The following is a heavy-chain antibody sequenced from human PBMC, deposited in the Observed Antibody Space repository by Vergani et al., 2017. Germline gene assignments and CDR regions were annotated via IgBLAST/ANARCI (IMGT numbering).Heavy chain of an antibody. CDR2: VSGSSATP. Sequence: EVLLVESGGGVVEPGGSLRLSCEASGFSFPGYAMSWVRQAPGKGLEWVSSVSGSSATPYYADSVKGRFIISRDNSKNTLHLQMNSLRADDTAVYYCTKGSRGYTGYFFDYWGQGTLATVSS. D-gene: IGHD5-12*01. J-gene: IGHJ4*02. V-gene: IGHV3-23*04. CDR3: TKGSRGYTGYFFDY. CDR1: GFSFPGYA.